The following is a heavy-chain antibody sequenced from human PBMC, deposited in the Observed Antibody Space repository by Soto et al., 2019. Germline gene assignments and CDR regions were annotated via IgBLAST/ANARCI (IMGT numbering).Heavy chain of an antibody. CDR1: GGSITTGGYY. CDR3: ARDDTRAGYDY. CDR2: IYYSGST. D-gene: IGHD5-18*01. Sequence: QVQLQESGPGLVKPSQTLSLTCTVSGGSITTGGYYWSWIRQHPGKGLEWIGYIYYSGSTSYNPYLKSRITMSVDTSKNQCSLKLNSVTAADTAVYYCARDDTRAGYDYWGQGTLVTVSS. J-gene: IGHJ4*02. V-gene: IGHV4-31*03.